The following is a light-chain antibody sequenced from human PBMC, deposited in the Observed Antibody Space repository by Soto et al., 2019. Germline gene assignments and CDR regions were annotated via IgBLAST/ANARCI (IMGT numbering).Light chain of an antibody. CDR2: GAS. Sequence: EIVLTQSPGTLSLYRGERATLSCRASQTVNSIYFAWYQRKPGQAPRLLIYGASNRATGIPDRFSGSGSGTDFTLTISRLEAEDCGVYYCQEYDTSPRTFGQGTKVEIK. CDR1: QTVNSIY. V-gene: IGKV3-20*01. CDR3: QEYDTSPRT. J-gene: IGKJ1*01.